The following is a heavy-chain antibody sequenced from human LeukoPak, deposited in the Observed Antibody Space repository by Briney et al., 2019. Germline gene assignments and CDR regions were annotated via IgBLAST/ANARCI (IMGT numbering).Heavy chain of an antibody. D-gene: IGHD5-18*01. CDR2: ISHSGNT. V-gene: IGHV4-59*12. Sequence: SETLSLTCGVSGDSLSGYFWSWIRQPPGKGLEWIGYISHSGNTNYSPSFKSRVTMSVDTSKNQFSLKLSSVTAADTAVYYCASADTAMVKLDYWGQGTLVTVSS. CDR3: ASADTAMVKLDY. CDR1: GDSLSGYF. J-gene: IGHJ4*02.